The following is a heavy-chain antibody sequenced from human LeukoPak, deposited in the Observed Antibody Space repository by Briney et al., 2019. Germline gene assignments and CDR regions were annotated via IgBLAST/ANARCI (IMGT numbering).Heavy chain of an antibody. CDR1: GFTFSGSA. CDR3: SSSLWFGELLKAFDL. CDR2: IRGKANSYAT. J-gene: IGHJ2*01. Sequence: GGSLKLSCAASGFTFSGSAMHWVRQASGKGLEWVGRIRGKANSYATAYAASVKGRFTVSRDDSKNTAYLQMNSLKTEDTAVYYCSSSLWFGELLKAFDLWGRGTLVTVSS. D-gene: IGHD3-10*01. V-gene: IGHV3-73*01.